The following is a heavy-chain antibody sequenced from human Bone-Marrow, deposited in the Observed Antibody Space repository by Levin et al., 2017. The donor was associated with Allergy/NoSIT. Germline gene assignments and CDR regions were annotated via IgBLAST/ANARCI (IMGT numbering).Heavy chain of an antibody. D-gene: IGHD1-26*01. CDR3: ARDRIVGAPSYAFDI. J-gene: IGHJ3*02. CDR2: ISYDGSNK. V-gene: IGHV3-30*04. CDR1: GFTFSSYA. Sequence: SCAASGFTFSSYAMHWVRQAPGKGLEWVAVISYDGSNKYYADSVKGRFTISRDNSKNTLYLQMNSLRAEDTAVYYCARDRIVGAPSYAFDIWGQGTMVTVSS.